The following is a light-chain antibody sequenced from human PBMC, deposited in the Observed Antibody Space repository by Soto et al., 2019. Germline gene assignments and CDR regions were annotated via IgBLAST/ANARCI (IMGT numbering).Light chain of an antibody. Sequence: EIVMTQSPGTLSVSPGERVTLSCRASQSVGNNLAWHQQKPGQAPRLLIYGASTRATGFPARFSGSGSGTEFTLTISSLQSEDFAVYYCQQYGSSQLTFGGGTKVDIK. V-gene: IGKV3-15*01. J-gene: IGKJ4*01. CDR1: QSVGNN. CDR2: GAS. CDR3: QQYGSSQLT.